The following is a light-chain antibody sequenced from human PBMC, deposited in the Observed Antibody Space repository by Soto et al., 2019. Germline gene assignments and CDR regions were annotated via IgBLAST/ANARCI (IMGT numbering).Light chain of an antibody. CDR1: QSVSTK. J-gene: IGKJ5*01. CDR3: QQYSNWPPIT. V-gene: IGKV3-15*01. CDR2: ATS. Sequence: EIVMTQSPATLSVSPGERATLSCRASQSVSTKVAWYQQKPGQAPRLLIYATSTRATGAPARFSGSGSGTEFTLTISNLQSEDFVVYYCQQYSNWPPITFGQGTRLEIK.